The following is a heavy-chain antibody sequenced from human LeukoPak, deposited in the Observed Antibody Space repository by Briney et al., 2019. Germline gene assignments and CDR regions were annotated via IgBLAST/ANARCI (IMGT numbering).Heavy chain of an antibody. V-gene: IGHV4-34*01. CDR2: INHSGTT. CDR3: ARRRKVVRAGFDY. D-gene: IGHD2-21*01. J-gene: IGHJ4*02. Sequence: SETLSLTCAGYGGSFGSYFWTWIRRTPGKGLEWIGEINHSGTTNYNPSLKSRVTMSVDTSKDQFSLKLMSVTAADTGVYYCARRRKVVRAGFDYWGQGTRVIVSS. CDR1: GGSFGSYF.